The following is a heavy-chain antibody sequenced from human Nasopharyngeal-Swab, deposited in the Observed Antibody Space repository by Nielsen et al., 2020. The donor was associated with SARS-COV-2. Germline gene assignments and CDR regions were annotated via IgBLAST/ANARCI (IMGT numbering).Heavy chain of an antibody. CDR2: IYYSGST. J-gene: IGHJ3*02. Sequence: SETLSLTCTVSGGSISSSRYYWGWIRQPPGKGLEWIGSIYYSGSTYYNPSLKSRVTISVDTSKNQFSLKLSSVTAADTAVYYCAGRGIAVAGYDAFDIWGQGTMVTVSS. CDR3: AGRGIAVAGYDAFDI. V-gene: IGHV4-39*01. D-gene: IGHD6-19*01. CDR1: GGSISSSRYY.